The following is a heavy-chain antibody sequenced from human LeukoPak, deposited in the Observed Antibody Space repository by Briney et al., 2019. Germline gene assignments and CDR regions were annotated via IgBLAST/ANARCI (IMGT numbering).Heavy chain of an antibody. CDR3: AKEFNRGLPDY. J-gene: IGHJ4*02. CDR1: GFTVSNYA. V-gene: IGHV3-23*01. Sequence: QTGGSLRLSCAASGFTVSNYAMNWVRQAPGKGLEWVSTVSGGGGGTYYADSVKGRFTISRDNSKNTLYLQMSSLRAEDTAVYYCAKEFNRGLPDYWGQGTLVTVPS. D-gene: IGHD2-21*01. CDR2: VSGGGGGT.